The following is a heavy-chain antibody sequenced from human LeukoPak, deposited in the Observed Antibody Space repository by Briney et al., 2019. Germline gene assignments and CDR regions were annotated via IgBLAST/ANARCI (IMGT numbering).Heavy chain of an antibody. D-gene: IGHD2/OR15-2a*01. Sequence: GGSRRLSCAAPGFTFSDYYMSWIRQAPGKGLEWVSYISSIGSTIYYADSVKGRFTISRDNAKNSLYLQMNSLRAEDTAVYYCARDRPSLLGGGGMDVWGQGTTVTVSS. J-gene: IGHJ6*02. CDR2: ISSIGSTI. V-gene: IGHV3-11*01. CDR1: GFTFSDYY. CDR3: ARDRPSLLGGGGMDV.